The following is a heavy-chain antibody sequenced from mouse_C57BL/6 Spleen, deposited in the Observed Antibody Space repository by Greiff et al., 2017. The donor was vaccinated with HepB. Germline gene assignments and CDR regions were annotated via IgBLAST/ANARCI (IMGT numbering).Heavy chain of an antibody. J-gene: IGHJ3*01. CDR1: GYTFTSYW. D-gene: IGHD1-1*01. V-gene: IGHV1-69*01. CDR3: ARPDYYGSSYVFAY. CDR2: IDPSDSYT. Sequence: QVQLQQPGAELVMPGASVKLSCKASGYTFTSYWMHWVKQRPGQGLEWIGEIDPSDSYTNYNQKFKGKSTLTVDKSSSTAYMQLSSLTSEDSAVYYCARPDYYGSSYVFAYWGQVTLVTVSA.